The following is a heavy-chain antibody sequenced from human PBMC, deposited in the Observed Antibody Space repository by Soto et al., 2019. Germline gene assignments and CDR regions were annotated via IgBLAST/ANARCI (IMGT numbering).Heavy chain of an antibody. Sequence: GASVKVSCKASGYTFTSYAMHWVRQAPGQRLEWMGWINAGNGNTKYSQKFQGRVTITRDTSASTAYMELSSLRSEDTAVYYCARDGMVRGVIAYYYYYGMDVWGQGTTVTVSS. V-gene: IGHV1-3*01. D-gene: IGHD3-10*01. J-gene: IGHJ6*02. CDR2: INAGNGNT. CDR1: GYTFTSYA. CDR3: ARDGMVRGVIAYYYYYGMDV.